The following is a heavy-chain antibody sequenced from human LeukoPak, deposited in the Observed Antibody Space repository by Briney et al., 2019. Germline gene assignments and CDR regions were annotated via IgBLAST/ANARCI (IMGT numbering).Heavy chain of an antibody. CDR1: GFTFSGSA. CDR2: ISYDGSNK. J-gene: IGHJ4*02. Sequence: QSGGSLRLSCAASGFTFSGSAMHWVRQAPGKGLEWVAVISYDGSNKYYADSVKGRFTISRDNSKNTLYLQMNSLRAEDTAVYYCARGRERYFDWWGHFDYWGQGTLVTVSS. CDR3: ARGRERYFDWWGHFDY. V-gene: IGHV3-30-3*01. D-gene: IGHD3-9*01.